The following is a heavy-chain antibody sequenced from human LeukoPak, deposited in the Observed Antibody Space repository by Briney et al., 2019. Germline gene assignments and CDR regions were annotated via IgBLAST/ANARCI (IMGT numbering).Heavy chain of an antibody. D-gene: IGHD6-13*01. CDR3: ARGLAAADGWYYYYYYMDV. Sequence: KPSETLSLTCTVSGGSISSYYWSWIRQPPGKGLEWIGYIYYSGSTNYNPSLKSRVTISVDTSKNQFSLKLSSVTAADTAVYYCARGLAAADGWYYYYYYMDVWGKGTTVTVSS. CDR1: GGSISSYY. V-gene: IGHV4-59*01. J-gene: IGHJ6*03. CDR2: IYYSGST.